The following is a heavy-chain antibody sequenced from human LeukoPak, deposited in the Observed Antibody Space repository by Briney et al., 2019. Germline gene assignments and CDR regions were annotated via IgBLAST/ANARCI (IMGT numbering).Heavy chain of an antibody. CDR3: ARDEICSSTGCSQGFDP. Sequence: ASVKVSCKASGGTFSSYAISWVRQAPGQGPEWMGGIIPIFGTANYAQKFQGRITITADESTSTAYMELSSLRSEDTAVYYCARDEICSSTGCSQGFDPWGQGTLVTVSS. D-gene: IGHD2-2*01. V-gene: IGHV1-69*13. J-gene: IGHJ5*02. CDR2: IIPIFGTA. CDR1: GGTFSSYA.